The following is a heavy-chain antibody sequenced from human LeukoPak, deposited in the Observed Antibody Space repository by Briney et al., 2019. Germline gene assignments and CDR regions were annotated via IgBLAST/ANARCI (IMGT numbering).Heavy chain of an antibody. D-gene: IGHD6-13*01. CDR3: AKSPRDSSSWANFDY. CDR1: DFTFSTHA. Sequence: GGSLRLSCVAFDFTFSTHAMSWVRKAPGKGLEWVSTISGSGGSTYYADSVKGRFTISRDNSKDTLYLQMNSLRAEDTAVYYCAKSPRDSSSWANFDYWGQGTLVTVSS. V-gene: IGHV3-23*01. CDR2: ISGSGGST. J-gene: IGHJ4*02.